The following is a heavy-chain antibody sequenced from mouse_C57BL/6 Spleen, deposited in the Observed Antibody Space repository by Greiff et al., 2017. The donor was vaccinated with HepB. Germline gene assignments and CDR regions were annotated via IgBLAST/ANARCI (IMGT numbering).Heavy chain of an antibody. D-gene: IGHD1-1*01. CDR3: ATVVAKGAMDY. Sequence: QVHVKQPGAELVRPGSSVKLSCKASGYTFTSYWMDWVKQRPGQGLEWIGNIYPSDSETHYNQKFKDKATLTVDKSSSTAYMQLSSLTSEDSAVYYCATVVAKGAMDYWGQGTSVTVSS. CDR1: GYTFTSYW. V-gene: IGHV1-61*01. J-gene: IGHJ4*01. CDR2: IYPSDSET.